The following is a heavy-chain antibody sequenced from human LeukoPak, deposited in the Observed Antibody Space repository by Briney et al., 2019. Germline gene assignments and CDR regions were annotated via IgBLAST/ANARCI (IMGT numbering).Heavy chain of an antibody. V-gene: IGHV3-48*01. J-gene: IGHJ3*02. CDR1: GFTFSSYS. D-gene: IGHD3-22*01. CDR3: ARARGYYDSGGYYRHDVFDI. Sequence: PGGSLRLSCAASGFTFSSYSMNWVRQAPGKGLEWVSYISSSSSTIYYADSVKGRFTISRDSSKNTLYLHMNSLRAEDTAVYYCARARGYYDSGGYYRHDVFDIWGQGTMVIVSS. CDR2: ISSSSSTI.